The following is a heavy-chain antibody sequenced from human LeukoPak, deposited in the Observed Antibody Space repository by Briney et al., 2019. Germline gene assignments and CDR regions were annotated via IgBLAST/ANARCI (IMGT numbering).Heavy chain of an antibody. V-gene: IGHV3-13*01. J-gene: IGHJ4*02. CDR3: AKEIVTYYDILTGQGKFDY. D-gene: IGHD3-9*01. Sequence: GSVKGQFTISRENAKNCLCLQMNSLRAEDTAVYYCAKEIVTYYDILTGQGKFDYWGQGTLVTVSS.